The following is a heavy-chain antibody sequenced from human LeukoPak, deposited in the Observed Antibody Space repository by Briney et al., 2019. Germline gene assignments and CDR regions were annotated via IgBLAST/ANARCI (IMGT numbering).Heavy chain of an antibody. CDR3: ARDAQYYYDSSGYYLYWFDP. V-gene: IGHV4-4*02. D-gene: IGHD3-22*01. CDR1: GFTFSNYW. J-gene: IGHJ5*02. CDR2: IYHSGST. Sequence: NPGGSLRLSCAASGFTFSNYWMTWVRQAPGKGLEWIGSIYHSGSTYYNPSLKSRVTISVDTSKNQFSLKLSSVTAADTAVYYCARDAQYYYDSSGYYLYWFDPWGQGTLVTVSS.